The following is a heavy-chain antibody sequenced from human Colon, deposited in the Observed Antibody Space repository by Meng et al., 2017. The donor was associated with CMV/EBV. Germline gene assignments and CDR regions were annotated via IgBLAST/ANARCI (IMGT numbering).Heavy chain of an antibody. CDR3: AREQLVGDTFDY. Sequence: GGSLRLSCAASGFSFSSSEMNWVRQAPGKGLEWVSYISSSGSTIFYGDSVKGRFTISRDNAKNSLYLQMNSLRAEDTAVYYCAREQLVGDTFDYWGQGTLVTVSS. CDR1: GFSFSSSE. CDR2: ISSSGSTI. D-gene: IGHD3-10*01. J-gene: IGHJ4*02. V-gene: IGHV3-48*03.